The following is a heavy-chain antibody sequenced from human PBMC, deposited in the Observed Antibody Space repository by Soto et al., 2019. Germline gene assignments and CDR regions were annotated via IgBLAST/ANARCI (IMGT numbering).Heavy chain of an antibody. Sequence: AGGSLRLSCADSGFTFSSYAMSWVRQAPGKGLEWVSAISGSGGSTYYADCVKGRFTISRDNSKNTLYLQMNSLRAEDTAVYYCAKDLRSGSYFDGGFDYWGQGTLVTVSS. CDR1: GFTFSSYA. J-gene: IGHJ4*02. CDR2: ISGSGGST. V-gene: IGHV3-23*01. CDR3: AKDLRSGSYFDGGFDY. D-gene: IGHD1-26*01.